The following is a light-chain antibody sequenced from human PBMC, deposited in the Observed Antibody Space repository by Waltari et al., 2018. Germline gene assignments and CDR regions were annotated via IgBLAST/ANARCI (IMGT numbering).Light chain of an antibody. V-gene: IGLV2-23*02. CDR1: STHLGTYNV. CDR3: CSFAGNSYV. CDR2: EVR. J-gene: IGLJ1*01. Sequence: QSALTQPASMSGSPGQSIPISCTGTSTHLGTYNVVSWYQHHPGKPPKLIIYEVRKRPSGISDRFSGSMSGSTASLTISRLQAEDEAEYYCCSFAGNSYVFGTGTKVTVL.